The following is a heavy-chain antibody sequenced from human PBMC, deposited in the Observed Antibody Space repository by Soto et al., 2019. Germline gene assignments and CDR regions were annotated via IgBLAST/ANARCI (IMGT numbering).Heavy chain of an antibody. Sequence: SETLCLTCTVSGGSISSYDWSWIRQPPGKGLEWIGYVYYSGSTNYNPSLKSRITISIDMPKNQFSLNLSSVTAADTAVYYCARHTAMVLFDYWGRGTLDTVSS. CDR3: ARHTAMVLFDY. D-gene: IGHD5-18*01. CDR1: GGSISSYD. V-gene: IGHV4-59*08. J-gene: IGHJ4*02. CDR2: VYYSGST.